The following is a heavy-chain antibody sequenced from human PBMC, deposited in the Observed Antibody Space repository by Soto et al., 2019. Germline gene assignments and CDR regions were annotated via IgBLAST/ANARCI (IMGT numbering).Heavy chain of an antibody. V-gene: IGHV4-34*01. CDR2: INHSGST. Sequence: QVQLQQWGAGLLKPSETLSLTCAVYGGSFSGYYWSWIRQPPGKGLEWIGEINHSGSTNYNPSLKSRVTISVDTSKNQFSLKLSSVTAADTAVYDCARVSGAPNWFDPWGQGTLVTVSS. J-gene: IGHJ5*02. CDR1: GGSFSGYY. D-gene: IGHD3-10*01. CDR3: ARVSGAPNWFDP.